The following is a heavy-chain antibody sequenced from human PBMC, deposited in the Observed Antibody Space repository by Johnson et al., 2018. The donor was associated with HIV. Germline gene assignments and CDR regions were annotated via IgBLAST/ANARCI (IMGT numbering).Heavy chain of an antibody. V-gene: IGHV3-9*01. CDR1: GFTFDEYV. CDR2: ISWKSVNT. CDR3: ARESTAWGGDYVGYGLDV. D-gene: IGHD5-18*01. Sequence: VQLVESGGGWVQPGRSLRVSCAASGFTFDEYVIHWVRQAPGKGLEWVSGISWKSVNTGYADSVKGRFTISRDNAKKTLYLEMNSLRVDDTAVYYCARESTAWGGDYVGYGLDVWGQGTLVAVSS. J-gene: IGHJ3*01.